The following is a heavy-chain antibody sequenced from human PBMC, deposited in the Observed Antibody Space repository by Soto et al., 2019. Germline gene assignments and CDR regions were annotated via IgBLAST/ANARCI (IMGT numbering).Heavy chain of an antibody. CDR2: ISYDGSNK. J-gene: IGHJ6*02. CDR1: GFTFSSYA. Sequence: GGSLRLSCAASGFTFSSYAMHWVRQAPGKGLEWVAVISYDGSNKYYADSVKGRFTISRDNSKNTLYLQMNSLRAEDTAVYYCARGPYYDFWSGQDYYYGMDVWGQGTTVTVSS. CDR3: ARGPYYDFWSGQDYYYGMDV. V-gene: IGHV3-30-3*01. D-gene: IGHD3-3*01.